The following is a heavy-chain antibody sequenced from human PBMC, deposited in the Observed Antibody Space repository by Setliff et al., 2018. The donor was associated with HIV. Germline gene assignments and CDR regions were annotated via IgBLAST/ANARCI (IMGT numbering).Heavy chain of an antibody. D-gene: IGHD4-17*01. J-gene: IGHJ4*02. CDR1: GYTFTTYS. CDR2: INGGNGDT. V-gene: IGHV1-3*03. Sequence: ASVKVSCKTSGYTFTTYSIHWVRQAPGQSLEWMGWINGGNGDTKYSQEFQGRVTITRDSSASTAYMELTSLRSEDMAVFYCAREGDDYGEYGGYYFDYWGQGTLVTVSS. CDR3: AREGDDYGEYGGYYFDY.